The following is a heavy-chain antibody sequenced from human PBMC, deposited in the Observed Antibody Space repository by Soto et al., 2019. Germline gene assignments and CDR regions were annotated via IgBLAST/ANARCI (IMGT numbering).Heavy chain of an antibody. CDR1: GFTFSSYA. CDR2: MSYDGSNK. V-gene: IGHV3-30-3*01. D-gene: IGHD3-16*01. CDR3: ARDGGAY. Sequence: QVQLVASGGGVVQPGRSLRLSCAASGFTFSSYAMHWLRRAPGKGLEWMAGMSYDGSNKYYADSVKGRFTISRDNSKNTLYRQMNSLRPEDTALYYCARDGGAYWGQGTLVIVSS. J-gene: IGHJ4*02.